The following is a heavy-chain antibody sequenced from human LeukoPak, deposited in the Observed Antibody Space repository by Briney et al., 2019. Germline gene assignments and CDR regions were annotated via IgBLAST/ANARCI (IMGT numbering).Heavy chain of an antibody. Sequence: SETLSLTCAVSGYSISSGYYWGWIRQPPGKGLEWIGSIYHSGSTYCNPSLKSRVTISVDTSKNQFSLKLSSVTAADTAVYYCAYGGVVSTDAFDIWGQGTMVTVSS. J-gene: IGHJ3*02. V-gene: IGHV4-38-2*01. CDR3: AYGGVVSTDAFDI. D-gene: IGHD2-21*01. CDR2: IYHSGST. CDR1: GYSISSGYY.